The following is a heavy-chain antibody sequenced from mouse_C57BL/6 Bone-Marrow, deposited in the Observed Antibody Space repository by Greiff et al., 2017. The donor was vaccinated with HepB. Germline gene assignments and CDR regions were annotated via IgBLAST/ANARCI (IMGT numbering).Heavy chain of an antibody. CDR3: TRSIYDCCYEVMDY. CDR2: IDPETGGT. J-gene: IGHJ4*01. V-gene: IGHV1-15*01. D-gene: IGHD2-3*01. CDR1: GYTFTDYE. Sequence: VQLQQSGAELVRPGASVTLSCKASGYTFTDYEMHWVKQTPVHGLEWIGAIDPETGGTAYNQKFKGKAILTADKSSSTAYMELRSLTSEDSAVYYCTRSIYDCCYEVMDYWGQGTSVTVSS.